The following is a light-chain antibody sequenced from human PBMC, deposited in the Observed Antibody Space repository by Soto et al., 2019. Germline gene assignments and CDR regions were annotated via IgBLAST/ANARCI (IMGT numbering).Light chain of an antibody. CDR3: CSYAGSYTWV. CDR2: EDS. J-gene: IGLJ3*02. Sequence: QSALTQPASVSGSPGHSITISCTGTSSDIGNYNLVSWYQQHPGKAPKLMIHEDSKRPSGVSNRFSGSKSGNTASLTISGLRTEDEADYYCCSYAGSYTWVFGGGTKLTVL. V-gene: IGLV2-23*01. CDR1: SSDIGNYNL.